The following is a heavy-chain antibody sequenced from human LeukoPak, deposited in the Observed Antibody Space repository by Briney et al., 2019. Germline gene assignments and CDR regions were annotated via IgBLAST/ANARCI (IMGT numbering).Heavy chain of an antibody. Sequence: GGSLRLSCAASGFTFSSYGMHWVRQAPGKGLEWVAVISYDGSNKYYADSVKGRFIISRDNSKNTLYLQMNSLRAEDTSVYYCARGRGTAQLSSYWGQGTLATVSS. D-gene: IGHD1/OR15-1a*01. CDR1: GFTFSSYG. CDR3: ARGRGTAQLSSY. V-gene: IGHV3-30*03. J-gene: IGHJ4*02. CDR2: ISYDGSNK.